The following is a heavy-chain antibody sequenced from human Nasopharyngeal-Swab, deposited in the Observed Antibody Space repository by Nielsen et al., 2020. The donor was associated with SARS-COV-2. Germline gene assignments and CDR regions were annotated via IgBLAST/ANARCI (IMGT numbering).Heavy chain of an antibody. Sequence: WVRQAPGQGLEWMGWISAFNGHTNYAQKFQGRVTMTTDTYTSTAYMERRTLRSDDTAVYYCARGDSGSYSAYWGQGTLVTVSS. J-gene: IGHJ4*02. CDR2: ISAFNGHT. CDR3: ARGDSGSYSAY. V-gene: IGHV1-18*01. D-gene: IGHD1-26*01.